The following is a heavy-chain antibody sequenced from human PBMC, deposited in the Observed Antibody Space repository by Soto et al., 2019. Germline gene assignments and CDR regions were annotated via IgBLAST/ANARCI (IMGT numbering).Heavy chain of an antibody. V-gene: IGHV1-69*13. J-gene: IGHJ4*02. CDR1: GYTFTSYA. D-gene: IGHD2-15*01. CDR3: ARVVGGKGSYYFDY. Sequence: QVQLVQSGAEVKKPGASVKVSCKASGYTFTSYAISWVRQAPGQGLEWLGGIIPIFGTANYAQKFKGRVTITADESTSTGYMELSSLRSEDTAVDYCARVVGGKGSYYFDYWGQGTLVTVSS. CDR2: IIPIFGTA.